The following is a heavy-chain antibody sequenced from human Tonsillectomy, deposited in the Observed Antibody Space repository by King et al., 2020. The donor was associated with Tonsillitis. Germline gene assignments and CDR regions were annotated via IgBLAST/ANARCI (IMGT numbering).Heavy chain of an antibody. V-gene: IGHV4-39*01. CDR2: ISDSGST. J-gene: IGHJ2*01. D-gene: IGHD2-21*02. Sequence: QLQESGPGLVKPSETLSLTCTVSGGSISSSSFYWGWIRQPPGKGLEWIGSISDSGSTYYYPSLKSRLTISVDTSKNQFSLRLSSVTAADTAVYYGARHVTVPTAIFYSVHFDLWGRGTLVTVSS. CDR3: ARHVTVPTAIFYSVHFDL. CDR1: GGSISSSSFY.